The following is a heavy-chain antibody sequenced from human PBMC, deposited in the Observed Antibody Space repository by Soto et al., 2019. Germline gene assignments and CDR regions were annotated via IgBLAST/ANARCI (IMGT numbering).Heavy chain of an antibody. CDR1: GGSISSSSYY. J-gene: IGHJ6*02. Sequence: SETLSITCTVSGGSISSSSYYWGWIRQPPGKGLDWIGSIYYSGSTYYNPSLKSRVTISVDTFQNQFSLKLSSVTAADTAVHYCARQRGGGYYDFWSGYPNQNYYGMDVWGQGTTVT. CDR3: ARQRGGGYYDFWSGYPNQNYYGMDV. D-gene: IGHD3-3*01. V-gene: IGHV4-39*01. CDR2: IYYSGST.